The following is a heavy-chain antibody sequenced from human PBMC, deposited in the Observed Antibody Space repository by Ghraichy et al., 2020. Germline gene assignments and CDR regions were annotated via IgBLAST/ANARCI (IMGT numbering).Heavy chain of an antibody. J-gene: IGHJ4*02. V-gene: IGHV3-7*03. CDR2: INNDGKEK. CDR3: ARDPKRGALDY. Sequence: GALRLSCTASGFSFSGSWMSWVRQAPEKGLEWVANINNDGKEKYYVDSLKGRFTISRDNGKNSLFLQISSLRVEDTAVYYCARDPKRGALDYWGQGTLVDVSS. D-gene: IGHD3-10*01. CDR1: GFSFSGSW.